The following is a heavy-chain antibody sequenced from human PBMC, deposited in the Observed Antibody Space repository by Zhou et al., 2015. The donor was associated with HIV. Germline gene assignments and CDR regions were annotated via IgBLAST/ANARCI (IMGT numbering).Heavy chain of an antibody. Sequence: QLVQSGPEVKKPGASVKVSCKASGYSFTSYAMHWVRQAPGQRLEWMGWINAGKGNTKYSQKFQGRLTITSDTSATTAYMELSSLRSADTAVYYCARDRIGSGWFDYYYYGMDVVGPKGPRSPSPQ. CDR1: GYSFTSYA. D-gene: IGHD6-19*01. V-gene: IGHV1-3*01. CDR2: INAGKGNT. J-gene: IGHJ6*01. CDR3: ARDRIGSGWFDYYYYGMDV.